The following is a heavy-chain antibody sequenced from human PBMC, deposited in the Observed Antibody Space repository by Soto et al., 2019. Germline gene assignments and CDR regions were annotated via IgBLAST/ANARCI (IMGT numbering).Heavy chain of an antibody. V-gene: IGHV3-7*01. CDR2: IKQDGSEK. J-gene: IGHJ4*02. CDR1: GFTFYNYA. D-gene: IGHD2-8*01. CDR3: ARTNGAYSNYFDY. Sequence: GGSLRLSCAASGFTFYNYAMSWVRQAPGKGLEWVANIKQDGSEKYYVDSVKGRFTISRDNAKNSLYLQMNSLRAEDTAVYYCARTNGAYSNYFDYWGQGTLVTVSS.